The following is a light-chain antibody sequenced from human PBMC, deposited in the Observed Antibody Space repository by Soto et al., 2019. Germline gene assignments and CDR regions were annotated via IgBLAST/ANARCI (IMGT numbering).Light chain of an antibody. CDR3: SSYTSTTTVV. CDR2: DVI. CDR1: SSDFGAYNS. Sequence: QSALTQPASVSGSPGQSITISCTGTSSDFGAYNSVSWYQQHPGKAPKLMIYDVIHRPSGVSNRLSGSKSGNTASLTISGLQAEDEADYYCSSYTSTTTVVFGGGTKLTVL. J-gene: IGLJ2*01. V-gene: IGLV2-14*01.